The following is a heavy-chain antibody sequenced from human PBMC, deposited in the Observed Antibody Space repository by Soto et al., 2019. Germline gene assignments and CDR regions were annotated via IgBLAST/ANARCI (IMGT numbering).Heavy chain of an antibody. CDR3: ARGHGWGSNRWFDP. Sequence: QVQLVESGGGLVQPGGSLRLSCVVSGFTFIDYYMIWIRQAPGKGLAWVSYISTGGTNVQYADSVKGRFTISRDNARKSMHLQMNSLRAEDTAVDYCARGHGWGSNRWFDPWGQGTLVTVSS. V-gene: IGHV3-11*01. D-gene: IGHD3-10*01. J-gene: IGHJ5*02. CDR2: ISTGGTNV. CDR1: GFTFIDYY.